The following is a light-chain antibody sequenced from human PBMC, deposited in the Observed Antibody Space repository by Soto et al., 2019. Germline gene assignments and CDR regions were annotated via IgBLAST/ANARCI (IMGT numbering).Light chain of an antibody. V-gene: IGLV1-51*01. J-gene: IGLJ1*01. CDR2: DST. CDR1: GSNVGTYS. CDR3: GVWDRSLTTYV. Sequence: QPVLTQPPSVSAAPGQKVTISCSGSGSNVGTYSVSWYQHLPGTAPKLLIYDSTTRPSGIPDRFSGSKSGTSATLGITGLQTGDEAEYYCGVWDRSLTTYVFGPGTKVTVL.